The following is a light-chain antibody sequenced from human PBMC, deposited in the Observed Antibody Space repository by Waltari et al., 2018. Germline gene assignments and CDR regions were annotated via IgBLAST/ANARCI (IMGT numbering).Light chain of an antibody. J-gene: IGLJ2*01. CDR2: DNK. V-gene: IGLV1-51*01. CDR3: GTWDGSLSAL. CDR1: SSDIGNNY. Sequence: QSVLTQPPSVSAAPGQTVTISCSGSSSDIGNNYVSWYQQLPGTAPKLLIYDNKKPPSGIPDRFSGSTSGTSATLGITGLQTGDEADYYCGTWDGSLSALFGGGTKLTVL.